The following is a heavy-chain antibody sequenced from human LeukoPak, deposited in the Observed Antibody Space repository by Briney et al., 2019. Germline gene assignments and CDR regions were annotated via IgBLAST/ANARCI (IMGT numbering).Heavy chain of an antibody. J-gene: IGHJ4*02. CDR1: GGSISSYY. CDR3: ANFDWLQFFY. CDR2: IYYSGST. D-gene: IGHD3-9*01. V-gene: IGHV4-59*05. Sequence: PSETLSLTCTVSGGSISSYYWSWIRQPPGKGLEWIGSIYYSGSTYYNPSLKSRVTISVDTSRNQFSLKLSSVTAADTAVYYCANFDWLQFFYWGQGTLVTVSS.